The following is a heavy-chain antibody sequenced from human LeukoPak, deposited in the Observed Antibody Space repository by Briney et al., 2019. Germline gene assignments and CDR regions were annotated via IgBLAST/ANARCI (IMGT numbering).Heavy chain of an antibody. Sequence: GGSLRLSCAASGFTFSSYAMSWVRQAPGKGLEWVSAISGSGGSTYYADSVKGRFTISRDNSKNTLYLQMNSLRAEDTAVYYCAKDRKIVVVPAANGFDPWGQGTLVTVSS. V-gene: IGHV3-23*01. J-gene: IGHJ5*02. CDR2: ISGSGGST. D-gene: IGHD2-2*01. CDR1: GFTFSSYA. CDR3: AKDRKIVVVPAANGFDP.